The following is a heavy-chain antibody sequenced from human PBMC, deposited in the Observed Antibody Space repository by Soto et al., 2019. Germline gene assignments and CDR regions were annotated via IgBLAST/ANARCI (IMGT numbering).Heavy chain of an antibody. CDR2: IYYSGST. CDR1: GGSISSSSYY. D-gene: IGHD3-9*01. J-gene: IGHJ4*02. V-gene: IGHV4-39*01. CDR3: ARRESYDILTGYYHFDY. Sequence: QLQLQESGPGLVKPSETLSLTCSVSGGSISSSSYYWGWIRQPPGKGLEWIGNIYYSGSTYYNPSLKRRVTISVDTSKNHFSLRLSSVTAADTAVYYCARRESYDILTGYYHFDYWGQGTLVTVSS.